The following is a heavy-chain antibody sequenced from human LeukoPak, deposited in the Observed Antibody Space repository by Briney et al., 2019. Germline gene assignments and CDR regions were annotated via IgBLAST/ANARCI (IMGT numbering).Heavy chain of an antibody. CDR1: GGSISSGDYY. CDR3: ARDSEADDYVWGSYRPWAD. CDR2: IYYSGST. Sequence: SETLSLTCTVSGGSISSGDYYWSWIRQPPGKGLEWIGYIYYSGSTYYNPSLKSRVTISVDTSKNQFSLKLSSVTAADTAVYYCARDSEADDYVWGSYRPWADWGQGTLVTVSS. J-gene: IGHJ4*02. V-gene: IGHV4-30-4*01. D-gene: IGHD3-16*02.